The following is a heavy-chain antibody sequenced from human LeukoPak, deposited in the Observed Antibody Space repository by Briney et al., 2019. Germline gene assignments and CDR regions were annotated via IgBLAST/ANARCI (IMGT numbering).Heavy chain of an antibody. CDR1: GGSIGSGTYY. J-gene: IGHJ5*02. CDR3: ARVGNPLVTVFAWFDP. D-gene: IGHD3-3*01. V-gene: IGHV4-39*07. CDR2: IFYSGST. Sequence: SETLSLTCTVSGGSIGSGTYYWGWLRQSPGKGLEWIGSIFYSGSTNYNPSLKSRVTISVDTSKNQFSLKLSSVTAADTAVYYCARVGNPLVTVFAWFDPWGQGTLVTVSS.